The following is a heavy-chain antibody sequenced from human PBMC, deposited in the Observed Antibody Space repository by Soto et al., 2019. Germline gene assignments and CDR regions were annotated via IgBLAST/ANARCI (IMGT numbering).Heavy chain of an antibody. CDR2: IYSSGGT. CDR1: DGSITGYY. V-gene: IGHV4-4*07. D-gene: IGHD1-1*01. Sequence: SETQSLTYTVSDGSITGYYWRWIRHPAGKGLAWLGRIYSSGGTNYNVSLESRVTMSVDTSKSQFSLELRSVTAADTAVYYCARWATGASSHGMDVWGPGTTVTVSS. J-gene: IGHJ6*01. CDR3: ARWATGASSHGMDV.